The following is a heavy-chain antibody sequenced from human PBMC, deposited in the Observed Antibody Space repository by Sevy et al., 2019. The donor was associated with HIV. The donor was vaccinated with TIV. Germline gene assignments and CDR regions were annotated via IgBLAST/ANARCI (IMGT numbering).Heavy chain of an antibody. V-gene: IGHV3-23*01. CDR3: VKWGADKAMAAYSTSWYVDS. CDR2: ISGSGVST. D-gene: IGHD6-13*01. J-gene: IGHJ4*02. Sequence: GGSLRLSCAASGFTFSSYAMSWVRQAPGKGLEWVSAISGSGVSTYYADSVKGRFTISRDNSKNTLSLQLNSLRAEDTAIYFWVKWGADKAMAAYSTSWYVDSWGQGTLVTVSS. CDR1: GFTFSSYA.